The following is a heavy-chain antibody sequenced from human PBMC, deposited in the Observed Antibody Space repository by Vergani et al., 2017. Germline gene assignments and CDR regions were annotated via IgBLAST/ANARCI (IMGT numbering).Heavy chain of an antibody. D-gene: IGHD3-16*02. Sequence: EVQLLESGGGLVQPGGSLRLSCAASGFTFSTYAMSWVRQAPGKGLEWVSGISGSGGSTYYADSVKGRFTISRDNSKNTLYLQVNSLRAEDTAVYYCATAQVLYRIALGGQFDSCGQGTLVTVSS. CDR2: ISGSGGST. J-gene: IGHJ4*02. CDR1: GFTFSTYA. V-gene: IGHV3-23*01. CDR3: ATAQVLYRIALGGQFDS.